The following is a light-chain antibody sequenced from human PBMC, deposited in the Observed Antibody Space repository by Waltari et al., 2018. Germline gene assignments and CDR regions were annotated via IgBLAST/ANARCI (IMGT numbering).Light chain of an antibody. CDR3: QQYVHYPWT. Sequence: DIQMTQSPSTLSASVGDRVTITCRTSRGISNWLAWFQQTPGKAPKLLIYQASTLESGFPSRCSGSGSVTEFTLTISSLHPDDSATYYCQQYVHYPWTCGQGTKVELK. V-gene: IGKV1-5*03. J-gene: IGKJ1*01. CDR1: RGISNW. CDR2: QAS.